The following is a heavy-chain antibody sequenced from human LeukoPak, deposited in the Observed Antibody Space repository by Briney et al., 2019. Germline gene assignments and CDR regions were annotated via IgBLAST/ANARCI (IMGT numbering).Heavy chain of an antibody. J-gene: IGHJ4*02. Sequence: SETLSLTCTVPGGSISSGGYYWSWIRQHPGKGLEWIGNIYYSGSTYYNPSLKIRASISTDTSKNQFSLRLSSMTAADTAVYYCERGNILACYCFDFWGQGALVIVSS. V-gene: IGHV4-31*03. D-gene: IGHD3-9*01. CDR1: GGSISSGGYY. CDR3: ERGNILACYCFDF. CDR2: IYYSGST.